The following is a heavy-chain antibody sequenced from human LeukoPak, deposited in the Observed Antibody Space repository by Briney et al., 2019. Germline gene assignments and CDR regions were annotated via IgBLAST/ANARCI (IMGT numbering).Heavy chain of an antibody. J-gene: IGHJ6*02. CDR1: GGSITSYY. D-gene: IGHD6-13*01. V-gene: IGHV4-59*08. Sequence: PSETLSLTCTVSGGSITSYYWSWIRQPPGKGLEWIGYIYYSGSTNYNPSLKSRVTISVDTSKNQFSLKVSSVTAADTAVYYCARHDIAVARRMDVWGQGTTVTVSS. CDR2: IYYSGST. CDR3: ARHDIAVARRMDV.